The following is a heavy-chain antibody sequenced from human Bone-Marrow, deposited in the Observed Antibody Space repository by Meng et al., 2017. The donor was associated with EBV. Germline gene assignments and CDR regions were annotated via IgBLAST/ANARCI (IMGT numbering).Heavy chain of an antibody. CDR1: GDTFSNYA. CDR3: ARGDIIVATSWALDY. J-gene: IGHJ4*02. CDR2: IIPLFGATNYAT. D-gene: IGHD5-12*01. V-gene: IGHV1-69*06. Sequence: QVPLAQSGAEVKKPGSSVQVSCKASGDTFSNYAIDWVRQAPGQGLEWMGRIIPLFGATNYATKYAQNFQGRVIITADKSTSTAYMELSSLRSADTAVYFCARGDIIVATSWALDYWGQGTLVTVSS.